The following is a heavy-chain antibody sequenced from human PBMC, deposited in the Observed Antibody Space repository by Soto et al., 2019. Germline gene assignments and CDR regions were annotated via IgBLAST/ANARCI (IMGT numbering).Heavy chain of an antibody. CDR2: LNPSGGFT. Sequence: QVQLVQSGAEVKKPGASVKVSCKASGYTLTHLYMHWVRQAPGQGLEWMGILNPSGGFTSKAQKLQGGGIMTRDTSTNTVYMELSSLRYEEAAVYYCPAPTLVRDYLSLDVWGQGTTVTVSS. J-gene: IGHJ6*02. V-gene: IGHV1-46*04. CDR1: GYTLTHLY. D-gene: IGHD3-10*01. CDR3: PAPTLVRDYLSLDV.